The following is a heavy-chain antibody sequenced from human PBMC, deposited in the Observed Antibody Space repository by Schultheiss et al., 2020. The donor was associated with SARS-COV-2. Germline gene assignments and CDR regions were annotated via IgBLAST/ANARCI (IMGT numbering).Heavy chain of an antibody. J-gene: IGHJ4*02. D-gene: IGHD5-12*01. CDR3: ARNGIYSAHFDY. V-gene: IGHV3-11*06. CDR2: IISSYT. CDR1: GFTFSDYY. Sequence: GGSLRLSCAASGFTFSDYYMSWIRQAPGKGLEWVSYIISSYTNYADSVKGRFTISRDNAKNSLYLQMNSLRAEDTAVYYCARNGIYSAHFDYWGQGTLVTVSS.